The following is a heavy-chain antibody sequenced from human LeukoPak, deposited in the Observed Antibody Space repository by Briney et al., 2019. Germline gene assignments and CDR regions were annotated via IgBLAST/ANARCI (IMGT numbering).Heavy chain of an antibody. CDR1: GFTFSSYG. CDR3: AKVSLNWDYYYYGMDV. J-gene: IGHJ6*02. CDR2: ISYDGSNK. D-gene: IGHD1-1*01. Sequence: GGSLRLSCAASGFTFSSYGMHWVRQAPCKGLEWVAVISYDGSNKYYADSVKGRFTISRDNSKNTLYLQMNSLRAEDTAVYYRAKVSLNWDYYYYGMDVWGQGTTVTVSS. V-gene: IGHV3-30*18.